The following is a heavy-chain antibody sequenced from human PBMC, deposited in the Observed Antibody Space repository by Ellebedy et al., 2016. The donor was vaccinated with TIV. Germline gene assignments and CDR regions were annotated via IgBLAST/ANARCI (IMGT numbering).Heavy chain of an antibody. CDR2: IYYSGST. J-gene: IGHJ4*02. V-gene: IGHV4-31*03. D-gene: IGHD2-8*01. CDR1: GGSISSGGYY. CDR3: AKYYCPNGVCYHFDY. Sequence: SETLSFTCTVSGGSISSGGYYWSWIRQHPGKGLEWIGYIYYSGSTYYNPSLKSRVTISVDTSKNQFSLKLSSVTAADTAVYFCAKYYCPNGVCYHFDYWGRGTLVTVSS.